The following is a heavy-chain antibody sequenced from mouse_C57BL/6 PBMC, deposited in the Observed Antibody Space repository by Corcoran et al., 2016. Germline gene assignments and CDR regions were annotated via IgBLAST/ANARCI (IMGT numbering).Heavy chain of an antibody. D-gene: IGHD4-1*01. Sequence: EVQLQQSGEELVKPGASVKLSCTASGFNIKDYYMHWVKQRTEQGLEWIGRIDPEDGETKYAPKFQDKATITADTSSNTAYLQLSSLTSEDTSVYYCASWDAMDYWGQGTSVTVSS. J-gene: IGHJ4*01. CDR3: ASWDAMDY. V-gene: IGHV14-2*01. CDR2: IDPEDGET. CDR1: GFNIKDYY.